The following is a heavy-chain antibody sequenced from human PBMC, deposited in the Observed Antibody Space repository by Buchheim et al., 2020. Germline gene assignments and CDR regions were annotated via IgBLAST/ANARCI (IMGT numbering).Heavy chain of an antibody. CDR2: IYHSGST. D-gene: IGHD3-22*01. CDR3: ARSFPNYYDSSGYYPKGSFDY. Sequence: QVQLQESGPGLVKPSGTLSLTCAVSGGSISSSNWWSWVRQPPGKGLEWIGEIYHSGSTNYNPSPKSRVTISVDKSKNQFSLKLSSVTAADTAVYYCARSFPNYYDSSGYYPKGSFDYWGQGTL. V-gene: IGHV4-4*02. CDR1: GGSISSSNW. J-gene: IGHJ4*02.